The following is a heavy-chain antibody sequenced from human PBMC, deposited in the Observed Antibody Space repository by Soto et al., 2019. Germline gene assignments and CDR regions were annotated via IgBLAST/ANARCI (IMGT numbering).Heavy chain of an antibody. CDR2: IIPIFGTA. Sequence: QVQLVQSGAEVKKPGSSVKVSCKASGGTFSSYAISWVRQAPGQGLEWMVGIIPIFGTANYAQKFQGRVTIHADESTCTAYQELISLRSEGTAVYYCARGPNYDYVWGSYRHRYFDYWGQGTLVTVSS. V-gene: IGHV1-69*01. CDR3: ARGPNYDYVWGSYRHRYFDY. D-gene: IGHD3-16*02. J-gene: IGHJ4*02. CDR1: GGTFSSYA.